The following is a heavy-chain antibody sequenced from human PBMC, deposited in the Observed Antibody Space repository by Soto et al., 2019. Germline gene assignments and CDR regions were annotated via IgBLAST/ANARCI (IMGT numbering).Heavy chain of an antibody. V-gene: IGHV3-30-3*01. D-gene: IGHD3-3*01. CDR2: ISYDGSGK. CDR3: VCEIFGVVGSAFDY. J-gene: IGHJ4*02. CDR1: GFTFSRYG. Sequence: QVELVESGGGVVQPGRSLRLSCAASGFTFSRYGMHWVSQGPGKGLEWVAVISYDGSGKYYADSVKGRFTISRDSSKNTLYLQMNSLRPEDTAVYYCVCEIFGVVGSAFDYWGQGTQVTVSS.